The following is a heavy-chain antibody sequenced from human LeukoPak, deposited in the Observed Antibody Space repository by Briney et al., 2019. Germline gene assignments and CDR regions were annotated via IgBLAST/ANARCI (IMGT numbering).Heavy chain of an antibody. V-gene: IGHV4-59*01. Sequence: SETLSLTCTVSGGSISSYYWSWIRQPPGKGLEWIGYIYHTGSTSYNPSLKGRVTISVDTSKNQFSLKLSSVTAADTAVYYCARGLNRNDYGDYGYWGQGTLVTDSS. CDR2: IYHTGST. CDR1: GGSISSYY. J-gene: IGHJ4*02. D-gene: IGHD4-17*01. CDR3: ARGLNRNDYGDYGY.